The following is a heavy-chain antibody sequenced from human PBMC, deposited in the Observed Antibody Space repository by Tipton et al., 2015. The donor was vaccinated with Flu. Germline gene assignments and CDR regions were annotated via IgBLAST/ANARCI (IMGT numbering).Heavy chain of an antibody. CDR2: INSDGSST. Sequence: SLRLSCAASGFTFSSYWMHWVRQSPGKGLVWVSRINSDGSSTSYADSVKGRFTIARDNAKNTLYLQMNSLRAEDTALYYCASTTTMTRNWFDPWGQGTLVTVSS. CDR3: ASTTTMTRNWFDP. V-gene: IGHV3-74*01. J-gene: IGHJ5*02. CDR1: GFTFSSYW. D-gene: IGHD1-1*01.